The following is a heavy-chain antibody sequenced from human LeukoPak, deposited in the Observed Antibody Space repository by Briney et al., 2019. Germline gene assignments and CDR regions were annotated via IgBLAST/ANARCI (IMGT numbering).Heavy chain of an antibody. CDR2: VSGSGGST. CDR3: AKGLVTIYYFDY. Sequence: GGSLRLSCAASGFTFSSYSMSWVRQAPGKGLEWVSAVSGSGGSTYYADSVKGRFTISRDNSKNTLYLQMNSLRAEDTAVYYCAKGLVTIYYFDYWGQGTLVTVSS. D-gene: IGHD2-21*01. V-gene: IGHV3-23*01. CDR1: GFTFSSYS. J-gene: IGHJ4*02.